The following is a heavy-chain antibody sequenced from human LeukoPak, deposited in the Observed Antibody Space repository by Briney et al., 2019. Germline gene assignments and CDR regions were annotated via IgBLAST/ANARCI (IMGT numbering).Heavy chain of an antibody. D-gene: IGHD6-6*01. CDR3: ARSSYSSSSSV. J-gene: IGHJ3*01. Sequence: GGSLRLSCAVSGFTFSGFWMSWSRQAPGKGLEWVASINSDGSEGYYADVVKGRFTISRDNAKNSLYLQINSLRAEDTAVYYCARSSYSSSSSVWGQGTMVAVSS. CDR2: INSDGSEG. V-gene: IGHV3-7*03. CDR1: GFTFSGFW.